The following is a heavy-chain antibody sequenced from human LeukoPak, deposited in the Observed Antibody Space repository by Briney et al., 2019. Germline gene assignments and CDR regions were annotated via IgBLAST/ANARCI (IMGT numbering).Heavy chain of an antibody. V-gene: IGHV3-23*01. CDR1: GFTFSSYG. CDR3: ARGRSGWYEDF. Sequence: GGSLRLSCGASGFTFSSYGMSWVRQAPGKGLEWVSSMSGSVGTTYYADSVKGRFTISRDNSKNTLYLQMNSLRAEDTAVYYCARGRSGWYEDFWGQGTLVTVSS. CDR2: MSGSVGTT. J-gene: IGHJ4*02. D-gene: IGHD6-19*01.